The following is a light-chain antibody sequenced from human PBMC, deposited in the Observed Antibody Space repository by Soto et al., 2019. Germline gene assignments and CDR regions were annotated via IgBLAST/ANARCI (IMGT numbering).Light chain of an antibody. CDR3: QQYGSSLWT. Sequence: EIVLTQSPGTQSLSPGERATLSCRASQSVSSGYLAWYQQKPGQAPRLLIYGASSRATGIPDRFSGSGSGTDFTLTISRLEPEDFAVYYCQQYGSSLWTFGQGTKVDIK. CDR1: QSVSSGY. J-gene: IGKJ1*01. CDR2: GAS. V-gene: IGKV3-20*01.